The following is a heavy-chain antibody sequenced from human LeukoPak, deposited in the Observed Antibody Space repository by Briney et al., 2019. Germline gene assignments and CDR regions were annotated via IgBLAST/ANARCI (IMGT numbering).Heavy chain of an antibody. Sequence: RASVKVSCKASGYTFTGYYMHWVRQAPGQGLEWMGWINPNSGGTNYAQKFQGRVTMTRDTSISTAYMELSRLRSDDTAVYYCARTQLNYYDSSGYYGEIPYYFDYWGQGTLVTVSS. CDR2: INPNSGGT. J-gene: IGHJ4*02. CDR3: ARTQLNYYDSSGYYGEIPYYFDY. V-gene: IGHV1-2*02. D-gene: IGHD3-22*01. CDR1: GYTFTGYY.